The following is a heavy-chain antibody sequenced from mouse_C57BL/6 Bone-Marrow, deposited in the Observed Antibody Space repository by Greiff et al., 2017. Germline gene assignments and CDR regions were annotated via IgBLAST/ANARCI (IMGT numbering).Heavy chain of an antibody. J-gene: IGHJ2*01. V-gene: IGHV1-81*01. CDR1: GYTFTSYG. CDR3: ARRGDGYYPDY. Sequence: VQLQQSGAELARPGASVKLSCKASGYTFTSYGISWVKQRPGQGLEWIGEIYPRSGNTYYNEKFKGKATLTSDKSSSTAYMELRSLASEDSAFYFCARRGDGYYPDYWGQGTTLTVSS. D-gene: IGHD2-3*01. CDR2: IYPRSGNT.